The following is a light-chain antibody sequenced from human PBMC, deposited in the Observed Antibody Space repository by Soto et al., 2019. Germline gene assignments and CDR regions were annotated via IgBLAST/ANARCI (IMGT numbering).Light chain of an antibody. CDR2: GGS. J-gene: IGKJ2*01. CDR3: QQFGISPVYT. CDR1: QSVSSYY. V-gene: IGKV3-20*01. Sequence: VVLTQSPDTLSLSPGEGGTLSCRASQSVSSYYLAWYQQKPGQAPRLLIYGGSRRATGIPDRFSGGGSGTDFTLTISRLEPEDVAVYFCQCQQFGISPVYTFGQGTKLEIK.